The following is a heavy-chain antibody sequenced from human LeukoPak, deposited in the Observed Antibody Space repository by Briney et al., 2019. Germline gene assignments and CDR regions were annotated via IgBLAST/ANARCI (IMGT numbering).Heavy chain of an antibody. J-gene: IGHJ6*04. Sequence: GGSLRLSCAASGFTFSSYSMNWVRQAPGKGLEWVSSISSSSGYIYYADSVKGRFTISRDNAKNSLYLQMNSLRAEDTAVYCCAELGITMIGGVWGKGTTVTISS. CDR3: AELGITMIGGV. CDR2: ISSSSGYI. V-gene: IGHV3-21*01. CDR1: GFTFSSYS. D-gene: IGHD3-10*02.